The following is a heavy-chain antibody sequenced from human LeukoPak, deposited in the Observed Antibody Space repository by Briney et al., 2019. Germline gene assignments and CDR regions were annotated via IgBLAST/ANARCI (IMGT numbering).Heavy chain of an antibody. CDR2: INHSGST. J-gene: IGHJ4*02. CDR1: GGSFSGYY. Sequence: KPSETLSLTCAVYGGSFSGYYWSWIRQPPGKGLEWIGEINHSGSTNYNPSLKSRVTISVDTSKNQFSLKLSSVTAADTAVYYCAGDDYDHGFDYWGQGTLVTVSS. CDR3: AGDDYDHGFDY. V-gene: IGHV4-34*01. D-gene: IGHD4-17*01.